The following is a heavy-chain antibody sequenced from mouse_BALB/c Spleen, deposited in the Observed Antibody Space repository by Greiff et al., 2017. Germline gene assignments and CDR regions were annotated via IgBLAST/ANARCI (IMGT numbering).Heavy chain of an antibody. Sequence: QVQLQQSGAELVRPGASVTLSCKASGYTFTDYEMHWVKQTPVHGLEWIGAIDPETGGTAYNQKFKGKATLTADKSSSTAYMELRSLTSEDSAVYYCTPFITTVGANSNWGQGTLVTVSA. CDR2: IDPETGGT. CDR1: GYTFTDYE. J-gene: IGHJ3*01. CDR3: TPFITTVGANSN. V-gene: IGHV1-15*01. D-gene: IGHD1-1*01.